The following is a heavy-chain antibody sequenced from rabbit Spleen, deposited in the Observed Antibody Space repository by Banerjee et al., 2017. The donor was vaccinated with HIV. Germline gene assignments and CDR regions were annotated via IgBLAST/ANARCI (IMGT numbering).Heavy chain of an antibody. V-gene: IGHV1S40*01. CDR2: IDPGSSGFT. D-gene: IGHD1-1*01. J-gene: IGHJ6*01. CDR3: AGDTSSSFSSTGRAL. Sequence: QSLEESGGDLVKPGASLTLTCTASGVSFGSSSYMCWVRQAPGNGLEWIACIDPGSSGFTSFAPGAKGRFTSSKTAPPRVTLKMTRRTAADPATFFCAGDTSSSFSSTGRALGGPGTLVTVS. CDR1: GVSFGSSSY.